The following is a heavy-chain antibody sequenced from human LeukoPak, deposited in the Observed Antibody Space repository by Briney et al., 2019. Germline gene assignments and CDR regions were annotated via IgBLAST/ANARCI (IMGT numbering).Heavy chain of an antibody. Sequence: SETLSLTCAVYGGSFSGYYWSWIRQPPGKGLEWIGEINHSGSTNYNPSLKSRVTISVDTSKNQFSLKLSSVTAADTAVYYCARAGNYYGSGSYSGDPWGQGTLVTVSS. V-gene: IGHV4-34*01. CDR3: ARAGNYYGSGSYSGDP. CDR1: GGSFSGYY. CDR2: INHSGST. J-gene: IGHJ5*02. D-gene: IGHD3-10*01.